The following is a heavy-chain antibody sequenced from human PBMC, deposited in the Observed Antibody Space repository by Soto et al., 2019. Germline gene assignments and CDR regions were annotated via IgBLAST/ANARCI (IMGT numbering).Heavy chain of an antibody. J-gene: IGHJ3*02. CDR3: AMGEPGVVVVAAYDAFDI. V-gene: IGHV1-69*06. CDR2: IIPIFGTA. Sequence: QVQLVQSGAEVKKPGSSVKVSCKASGGTFSSYAISWVRQAPGQGLEWMGGIIPIFGTANYAQKFQGRVTITADKSTSTAYMELSSLRSEDTAVYYCAMGEPGVVVVAAYDAFDIWGQGTMFTVSS. D-gene: IGHD2-15*01. CDR1: GGTFSSYA.